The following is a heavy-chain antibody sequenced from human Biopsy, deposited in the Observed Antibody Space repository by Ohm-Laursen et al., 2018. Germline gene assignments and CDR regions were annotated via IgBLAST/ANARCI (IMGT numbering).Heavy chain of an antibody. V-gene: IGHV4-4*07. CDR2: IYTSGSP. D-gene: IGHD1-26*01. J-gene: IGHJ3*02. CDR3: ARGTGRYYVYGAFDI. CDR1: GDSMSSYY. Sequence: GTLSLTCPVSGDSMSSYYWSWIRQPPGKGLEWIGRIYTSGSPNYNLSLESRVTMPVDTSKNQFSLNLRSVTAADTAVYYCARGTGRYYVYGAFDIWGQGTVVTVSS.